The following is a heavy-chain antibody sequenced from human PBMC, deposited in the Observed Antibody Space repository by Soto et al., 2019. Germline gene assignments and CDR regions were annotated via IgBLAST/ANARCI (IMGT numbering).Heavy chain of an antibody. D-gene: IGHD3-10*01. CDR3: AREMVRGFYFFDY. CDR1: GFIFSSCT. J-gene: IGHJ4*02. CDR2: ISYDGSDK. V-gene: IGHV3-30-3*01. Sequence: GGSLRLSCATSGFIFSSCTMHWVRQAPGKGLEWVAVISYDGSDKYYADSVKGRFTISRDNSKNTLYLQMNSLRAEDTALYYCAREMVRGFYFFDYWGQGTLVTVSS.